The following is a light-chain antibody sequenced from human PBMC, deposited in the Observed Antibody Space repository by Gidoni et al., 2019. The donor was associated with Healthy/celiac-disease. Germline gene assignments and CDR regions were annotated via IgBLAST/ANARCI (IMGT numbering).Light chain of an antibody. CDR1: QGVSSY. CDR2: DAS. J-gene: IGKJ2*01. V-gene: IGKV3-11*01. CDR3: QQRSNWLYT. Sequence: EIVLPQSPATLPLSPGERATLPCSASQGVSSYLAWYQQKPGQAPRLLIYDASNRATGIPARFSGSGSGTDFTLTISSLEAEDVAVYYCQQRSNWLYTFGQGTKVEIK.